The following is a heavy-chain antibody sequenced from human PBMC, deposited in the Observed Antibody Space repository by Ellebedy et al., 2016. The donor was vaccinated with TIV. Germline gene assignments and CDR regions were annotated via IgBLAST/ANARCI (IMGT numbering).Heavy chain of an antibody. CDR3: ARLAVAGFDY. D-gene: IGHD6-19*01. J-gene: IGHJ4*02. Sequence: SETLSLTXAVYGGSFSGYYWSWIRQPPGKGLEWIGEINHSGSTNYNPSLKSRVTISVDTSKNQFSLKLSSVTAADTAVYYCARLAVAGFDYWGQGTLVTVSS. V-gene: IGHV4-34*01. CDR2: INHSGST. CDR1: GGSFSGYY.